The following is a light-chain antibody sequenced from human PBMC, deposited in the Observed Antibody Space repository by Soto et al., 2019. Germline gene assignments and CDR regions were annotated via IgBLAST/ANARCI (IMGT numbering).Light chain of an antibody. CDR1: QSINSY. CDR3: QLSYTTPLT. J-gene: IGKJ1*01. CDR2: AAS. Sequence: IEMTQYPSSLSASVGDRFTITCLTSQSINSYLNWYQQKPGRAPKLLMYAASSLQSGVTSRFSGSGSGTDFTLTISSLQPEDFATYYCQLSYTTPLTVGQVTQVDIK. V-gene: IGKV1-39*01.